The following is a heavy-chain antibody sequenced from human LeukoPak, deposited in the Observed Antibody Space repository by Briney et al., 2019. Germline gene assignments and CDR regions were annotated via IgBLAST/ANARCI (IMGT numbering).Heavy chain of an antibody. CDR1: GFTVSSNY. V-gene: IGHV3-53*01. J-gene: IGHJ3*02. Sequence: GGSLRLSCAASGFTVSSNYISWVRQAPGKGLEWVSVIYSGGSTYYADSVKGRFTISRDNSKNTLYLQKNSLRAEDTAVYYCARSHSGTYSNAFDIWGQGTMVTVSS. CDR2: IYSGGST. D-gene: IGHD1-26*01. CDR3: ARSHSGTYSNAFDI.